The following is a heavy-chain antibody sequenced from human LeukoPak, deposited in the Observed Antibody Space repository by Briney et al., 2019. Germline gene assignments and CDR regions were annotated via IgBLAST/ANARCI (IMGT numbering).Heavy chain of an antibody. V-gene: IGHV1-2*02. Sequence: ASVKVSCKASGYTFTGYYMHWVRQAPGQGLEWMGWINPNSGGTNYAQKLQGRVTMTTDTSTSTAYMELRSLRSDDTAVYYCARGDPVVPAAINYYYYGMDVWGQGTTVTVSS. J-gene: IGHJ6*02. CDR2: INPNSGGT. D-gene: IGHD2-2*02. CDR1: GYTFTGYY. CDR3: ARGDPVVPAAINYYYYGMDV.